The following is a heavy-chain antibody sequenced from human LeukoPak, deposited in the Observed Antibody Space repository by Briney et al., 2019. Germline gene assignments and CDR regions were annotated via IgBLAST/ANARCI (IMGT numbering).Heavy chain of an antibody. D-gene: IGHD5-12*01. CDR3: ARDSSGYDFWSGYFDY. CDR1: GFTFSSYA. CDR2: ISYDGSNK. V-gene: IGHV3-30-3*01. J-gene: IGHJ4*02. Sequence: GGSLRLSCAASGFTFSSYAMHWVRQAPGKGLEWVAVISYDGSNKYYADSVKGRFTIPRDNSKNTLYLQTNSLRAEDTAVYYCARDSSGYDFWSGYFDYWGQGTLVTVSS.